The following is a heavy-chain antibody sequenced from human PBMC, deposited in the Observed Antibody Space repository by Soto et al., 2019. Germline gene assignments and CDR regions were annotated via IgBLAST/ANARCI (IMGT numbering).Heavy chain of an antibody. J-gene: IGHJ4*02. V-gene: IGHV5-51*01. CDR3: PRDFRGGYFDRPSWSSAY. CDR2: IYPGDFDI. Sequence: PGESLKISCKGSGYKFIDYWIGWVRQVPGKGLEWLGSIYPGDFDIKYGPSFHGQVTISADKPLTTVYLQWSVLKASATAIYYCPRDFRGGYFDRPSWSSAYWGQGTRVTVSS. CDR1: GYKFIDYW. D-gene: IGHD3-9*01.